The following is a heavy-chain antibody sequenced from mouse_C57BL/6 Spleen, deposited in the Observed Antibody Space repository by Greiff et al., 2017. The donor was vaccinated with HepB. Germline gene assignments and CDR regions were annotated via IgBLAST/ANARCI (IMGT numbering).Heavy chain of an antibody. CDR3: ARGDGSSYHAMDY. J-gene: IGHJ4*01. CDR1: GYTFTSYG. V-gene: IGHV1-85*01. CDR2: IYPRDGST. D-gene: IGHD1-1*01. Sequence: QVQLQQSGPELVKPGASVKLSCKASGYTFTSYGINWVKQRPGQGLEWIGWIYPRDGSTKYNEKFKGKATLTVDTSSSTAYMELHSLTSEDSAVYFCARGDGSSYHAMDYWGQGTSVTVSS.